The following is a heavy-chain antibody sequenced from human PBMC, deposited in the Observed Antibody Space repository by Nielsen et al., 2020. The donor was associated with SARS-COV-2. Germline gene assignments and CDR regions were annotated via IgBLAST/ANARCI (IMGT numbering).Heavy chain of an antibody. CDR1: GFTFSSYW. CDR2: ISASSSYI. V-gene: IGHV3-21*01. Sequence: GGSLRLSCAASGFTFSSYWMNWVRQAPGKGLEWVSSISASSSYIYYSDSLKGRFTISRDNAKNSLYLQMNSLRAEDTAVYYCATYGDYDTFAYWGQRTLVTVSS. CDR3: ATYGDYDTFAY. D-gene: IGHD4-17*01. J-gene: IGHJ4*02.